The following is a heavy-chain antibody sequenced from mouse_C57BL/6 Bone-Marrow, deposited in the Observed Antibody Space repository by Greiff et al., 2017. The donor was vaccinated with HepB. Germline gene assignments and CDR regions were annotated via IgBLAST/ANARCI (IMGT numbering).Heavy chain of an antibody. CDR1: GYTFTSYW. D-gene: IGHD2-1*01. V-gene: IGHV1-64*01. CDR3: AREGLYGNYVGRVAY. Sequence: VQLQQPGAELVKPGASVKLSCKASGYTFTSYWMHWVKQRPGQGLEWIGMIHPNSGSTNYNEKFKSKATLTVDKSSSTAYMQLSSLTSEDSAVYYCAREGLYGNYVGRVAYWGQGTLVTVSA. J-gene: IGHJ3*01. CDR2: IHPNSGST.